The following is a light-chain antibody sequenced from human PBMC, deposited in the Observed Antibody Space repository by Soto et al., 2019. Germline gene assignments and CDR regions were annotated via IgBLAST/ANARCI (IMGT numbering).Light chain of an antibody. Sequence: DIQMTQSPSTLSASVGDRVTITCRASQSISSWLAWYQQKPGKAPKLLIYDASSLESGVPSRFSGSGSATEFTLTISSLQPDDFATYYCQQYNSYLFTFGPGTKVDI. J-gene: IGKJ3*01. CDR1: QSISSW. V-gene: IGKV1-5*01. CDR3: QQYNSYLFT. CDR2: DAS.